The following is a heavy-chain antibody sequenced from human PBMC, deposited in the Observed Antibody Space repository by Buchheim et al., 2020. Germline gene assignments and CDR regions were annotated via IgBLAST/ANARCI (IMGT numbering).Heavy chain of an antibody. CDR1: GFTFSGYA. D-gene: IGHD4-17*01. J-gene: IGHJ4*02. CDR3: ARDLGPYGDYGITFDY. V-gene: IGHV3-30-3*01. Sequence: QVQLVESGGGVVQPGRSLRLSCAASGFTFSGYAMHWVRQAPGKGLEWVAVVSYDGSDKYYGDSVKGRFTISRDNSKKTQYLQMNSLRAEDTAVYYCARDLGPYGDYGITFDYWGQGTL. CDR2: VSYDGSDK.